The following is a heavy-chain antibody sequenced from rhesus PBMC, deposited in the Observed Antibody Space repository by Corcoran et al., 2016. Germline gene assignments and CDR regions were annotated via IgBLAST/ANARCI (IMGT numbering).Heavy chain of an antibody. CDR2: ISGSRRSP. Sequence: QVQLQESGPGLVKPSETLSLTCAVYGGSISRSNWWSWIRQLPGKGMEWTGYISGSRRSPYSTPSLKGRVTISPDTSKTHFSLKLSSVTAADTAVYYCARKGYCSGGFCYRLVDYWGQGVLVTVSS. CDR1: GGSISRSNW. J-gene: IGHJ4*01. D-gene: IGHD2-8*01. CDR3: ARKGYCSGGFCYRLVDY. V-gene: IGHV4-65*01.